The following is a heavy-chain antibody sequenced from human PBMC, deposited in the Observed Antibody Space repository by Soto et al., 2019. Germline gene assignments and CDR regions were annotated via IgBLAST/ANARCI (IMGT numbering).Heavy chain of an antibody. CDR2: IIPIFGTA. V-gene: IGHV1-69*13. CDR1: GGTFSSYA. Sequence: SVKVSCKASGGTFSSYAISWVRQAPGQGLEWMGGIIPIFGTANYAQKFQGRVTITADESTSTAYMELSSLRSEDTAVYYCASYDYSKSIDYYYGMDVWGQGTTVTVSS. CDR3: ASYDYSKSIDYYYGMDV. D-gene: IGHD4-4*01. J-gene: IGHJ6*02.